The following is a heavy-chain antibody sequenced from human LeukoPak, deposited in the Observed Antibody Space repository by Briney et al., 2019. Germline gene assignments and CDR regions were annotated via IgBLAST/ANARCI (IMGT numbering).Heavy chain of an antibody. Sequence: PGGSLILSCAASGFTFSSYEMNWVRQAPGKGLEWVSYISSSGSTIYYADSVKGRFTISRDNAKNSLYLQMNSLRAEDTAVYYCARLGGAAAGYYYYYYGMDVWGQGTTVTVSS. J-gene: IGHJ6*02. V-gene: IGHV3-48*03. CDR3: ARLGGAAAGYYYYYYGMDV. CDR1: GFTFSSYE. CDR2: ISSSGSTI. D-gene: IGHD6-13*01.